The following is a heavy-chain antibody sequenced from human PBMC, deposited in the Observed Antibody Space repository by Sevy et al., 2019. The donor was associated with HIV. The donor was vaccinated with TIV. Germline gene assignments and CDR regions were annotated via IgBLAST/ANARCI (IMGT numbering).Heavy chain of an antibody. Sequence: GGSLRLSCAASGFTFSSYGMHWVRQAPGKGLEWVAFIRYDGSNKYYADSVKGRFTISRDNSKNTLYLQMNSLRAEDTAVYYCAKDSTPDVYGDYGPALVGPIDYWGQRTLVTVSS. V-gene: IGHV3-30*02. CDR2: IRYDGSNK. J-gene: IGHJ4*02. CDR3: AKDSTPDVYGDYGPALVGPIDY. CDR1: GFTFSSYG. D-gene: IGHD4-17*01.